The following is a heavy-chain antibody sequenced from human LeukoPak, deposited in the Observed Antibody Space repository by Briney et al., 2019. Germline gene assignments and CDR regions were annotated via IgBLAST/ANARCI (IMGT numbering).Heavy chain of an antibody. CDR3: AIHSSSSYSGFDH. V-gene: IGHV4-59*02. Sequence: PSETLSLTCTVSGGSVSSYYWSWIRQPQGKGLEWNGYSYYSGSTYYNPSLKSRVTISVDTSKNQFSLNLTSVTAADSAVYYCAIHSSSSYSGFDHWGQGTLVTVSS. CDR1: GGSVSSYY. CDR2: SYYSGST. D-gene: IGHD6-13*01. J-gene: IGHJ4*02.